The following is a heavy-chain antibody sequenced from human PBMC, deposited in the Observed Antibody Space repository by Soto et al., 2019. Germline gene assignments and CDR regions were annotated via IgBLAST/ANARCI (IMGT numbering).Heavy chain of an antibody. CDR1: GYTFTSYY. V-gene: IGHV1-46*01. CDR2: INPSGGST. J-gene: IGHJ5*02. Sequence: QVQLVQSGAEVKKPGASVKVSCKASGYTFTSYYMHWVRQAPGQGLEWMGIINPSGGSTSYAQKFQGRVTMTRDTSTSTVYMELSSLRSEDTAVYYCARDLIGIPYTAMVSGWFDPWGQGTLVTVS. CDR3: ARDLIGIPYTAMVSGWFDP. D-gene: IGHD5-18*01.